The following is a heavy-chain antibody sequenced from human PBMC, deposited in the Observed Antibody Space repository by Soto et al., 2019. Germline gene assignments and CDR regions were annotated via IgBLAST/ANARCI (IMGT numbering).Heavy chain of an antibody. Sequence: EVQLLESGGGSVQPGGSLRLSCAASGFTFSSYAMHWVRRPPGKVLEWVSSISHSGGTAYYADSVKGRFSISRDSLVNTLSPQMTSLRAEDTAVYYCAKGRGQNWNVDYWGQGPLVTVSP. CDR3: AKGRGQNWNVDY. CDR1: GFTFSSYA. D-gene: IGHD1-1*01. CDR2: ISHSGGTA. V-gene: IGHV3-23*01. J-gene: IGHJ4*02.